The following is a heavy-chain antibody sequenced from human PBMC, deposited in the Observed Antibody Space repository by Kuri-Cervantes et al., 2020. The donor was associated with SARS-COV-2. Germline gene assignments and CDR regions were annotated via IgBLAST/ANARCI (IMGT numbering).Heavy chain of an antibody. CDR2: IWYDGSNK. Sequence: GESLKISCAASGFTFSSYGMHWVRQAPGKGLEWVAVIWYDGSNKYYADSVKGRFTISRDNSKNTLYLQMNSLRAEDTAMYYCARQVAHYDILTGYQMYYFDYWGQGTLVTVSS. D-gene: IGHD3-9*01. J-gene: IGHJ4*02. V-gene: IGHV3-33*01. CDR1: GFTFSSYG. CDR3: ARQVAHYDILTGYQMYYFDY.